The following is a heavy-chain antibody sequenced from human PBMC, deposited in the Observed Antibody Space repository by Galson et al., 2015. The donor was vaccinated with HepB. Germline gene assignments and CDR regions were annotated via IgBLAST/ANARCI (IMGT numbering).Heavy chain of an antibody. J-gene: IGHJ4*02. Sequence: SLRLSCAASGLTFNNYAMTWVRRAPGKGLEWVSTITASASTTYYTDSVKGRCTISRDDSKHTLYLQMSSLRAEDTAIYYCAKLAASTPSYWGQGTLVTVSS. V-gene: IGHV3-23*01. CDR2: ITASASTT. CDR1: GLTFNNYA. CDR3: AKLAASTPSY. D-gene: IGHD6-13*01.